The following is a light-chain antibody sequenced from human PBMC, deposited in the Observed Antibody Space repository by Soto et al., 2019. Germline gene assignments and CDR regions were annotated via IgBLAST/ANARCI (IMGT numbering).Light chain of an antibody. V-gene: IGKV3-20*01. J-gene: IGKJ4*01. Sequence: EIVLTQSPGTLSLSPGERATLSCRASQSVSSSYLAWYQQKPGQAPRLLIHGTSSRATGIPDRFSGSGSGRDFTLTISRLEPEDFAVYYCQHYGSSPLTFGGGTKVEIK. CDR3: QHYGSSPLT. CDR1: QSVSSSY. CDR2: GTS.